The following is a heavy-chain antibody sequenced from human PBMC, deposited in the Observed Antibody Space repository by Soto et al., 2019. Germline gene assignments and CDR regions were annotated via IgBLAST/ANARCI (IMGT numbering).Heavy chain of an antibody. D-gene: IGHD3-22*01. Sequence: EVQLLESGGGLVQPGGSLRLSCVASGFTFSSYAMSWVRQAPGKGLEWVSAISGSGGSTYYADSVKGRFTISRDNSKNTLYLQMNSLRAEDTAVYYCAKDLTRYYESSGNNDYWGQGTLVTVSS. CDR2: ISGSGGST. V-gene: IGHV3-23*01. CDR1: GFTFSSYA. CDR3: AKDLTRYYESSGNNDY. J-gene: IGHJ4*02.